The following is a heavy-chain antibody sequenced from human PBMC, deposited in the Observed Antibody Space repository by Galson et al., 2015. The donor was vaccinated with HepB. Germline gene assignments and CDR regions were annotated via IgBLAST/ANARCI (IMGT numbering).Heavy chain of an antibody. J-gene: IGHJ3*02. Sequence: SLRLSCAASGFIFSNYNMNWVRQAPEKGLEWLSYINISSGTIYYADSVKGRFTISRDNAKNSLYLQMNSLRDEDTAVYYCARDNPRDEQVVPRGTHDIWGQGTMVTVSS. V-gene: IGHV3-48*02. CDR2: INISSGTI. CDR3: ARDNPRDEQVVPRGTHDI. CDR1: GFIFSNYN. D-gene: IGHD3-16*01.